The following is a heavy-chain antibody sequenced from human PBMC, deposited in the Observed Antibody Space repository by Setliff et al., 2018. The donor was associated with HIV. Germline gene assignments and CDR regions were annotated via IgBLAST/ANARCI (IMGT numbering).Heavy chain of an antibody. V-gene: IGHV5-51*01. Sequence: PGESLKLSCKAVDYTFTTYWIGWVRQMPGEGLEWMGIIYPDDSNIRYNPSFQSQVTISADKSITTAYLEIHNLKASDTATYYCARRDGRSMNAFQIWGPGTMVTVSS. CDR1: DYTFTTYW. CDR3: ARRDGRSMNAFQI. J-gene: IGHJ3*01. CDR2: IYPDDSNI. D-gene: IGHD6-13*01.